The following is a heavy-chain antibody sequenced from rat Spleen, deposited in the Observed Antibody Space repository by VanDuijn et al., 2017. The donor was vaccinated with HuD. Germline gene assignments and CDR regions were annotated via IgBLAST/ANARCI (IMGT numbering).Heavy chain of an antibody. CDR1: GFSLSNYG. J-gene: IGHJ3*01. CDR3: ATNTFYGYNPNWFAY. D-gene: IGHD1-9*01. CDR2: ISSGGST. V-gene: IGHV2S8*01. Sequence: QVQLKESGPGLVLPSQTLSLTCTVSGFSLSNYGVIWVRQPPGKGLEWMGVISSGGSTYYNSALKSRLSISRDTSKNQVFLKMNSLQTEDTAVYFCATNTFYGYNPNWFAYWGHGTLVTVSS.